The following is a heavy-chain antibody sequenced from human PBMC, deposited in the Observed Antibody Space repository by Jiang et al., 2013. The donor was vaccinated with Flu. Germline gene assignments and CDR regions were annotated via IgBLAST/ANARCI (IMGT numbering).Heavy chain of an antibody. V-gene: IGHV4-59*01. Sequence: GSGLVKPSETLSLTCTVSGGSISSYYWSWIRQPPGKGLEWIGYIYYSGSTNYNPSLKSRVTISVDTSKNQFSLKLSSVTAADTAVYYCAREADDCSGGSCVSLGNWFDPWGQGTLVTVSS. J-gene: IGHJ5*02. CDR1: GGSISSYY. CDR3: AREADDCSGGSCVSLGNWFDP. CDR2: IYYSGST. D-gene: IGHD2-15*01.